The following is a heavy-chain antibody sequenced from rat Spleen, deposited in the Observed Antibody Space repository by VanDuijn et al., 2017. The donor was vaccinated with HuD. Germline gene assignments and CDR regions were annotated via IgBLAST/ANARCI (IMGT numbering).Heavy chain of an antibody. CDR3: TRPGAGDY. D-gene: IGHD5-1*01. CDR1: GFTFRDYA. J-gene: IGHJ2*01. CDR2: ITNTGGST. V-gene: IGHV5S23*01. Sequence: EVQLVESGGGLVQPGRSLKLSCAASGFTFRDYAMAWVRQAPAKGLEWVTSITNTGGSTYYPDSVKGRFTISRDNAKSTLYLQMNSLRSEDTATYYCTRPGAGDYWGQGVMVTVSS.